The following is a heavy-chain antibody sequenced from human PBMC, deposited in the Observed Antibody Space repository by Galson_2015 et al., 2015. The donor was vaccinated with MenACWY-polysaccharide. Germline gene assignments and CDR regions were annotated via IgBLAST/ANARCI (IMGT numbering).Heavy chain of an antibody. J-gene: IGHJ6*02. V-gene: IGHV3-9*01. CDR2: ISWNSGSI. CDR3: AKDMSEQWLVGYYYYGMDV. D-gene: IGHD6-19*01. Sequence: SLRLSCAASGFTFDDYAMHWVRQAPGKGLEWVSGISWNSGSIGYADSVKGRFTISRDNAKNSLYLQMNSLRAEDTALYYCAKDMSEQWLVGYYYYGMDVWGQGTTVTVSS. CDR1: GFTFDDYA.